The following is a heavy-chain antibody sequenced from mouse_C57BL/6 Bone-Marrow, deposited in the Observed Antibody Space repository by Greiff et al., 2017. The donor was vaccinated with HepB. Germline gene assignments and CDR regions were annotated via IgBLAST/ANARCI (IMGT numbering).Heavy chain of an antibody. CDR3: ARHTPYYGYDVVFDY. Sequence: ESGGGLVKPGGSLKLSCAASGFTFSSYTMSWVRQTPEKRLEWVATISGGGGNTYYPDSVKGRFTISRDNAKNTLYLQMSSLRSEDTALYYCARHTPYYGYDVVFDYWGQGTTLTVSS. D-gene: IGHD2-9*01. CDR2: ISGGGGNT. J-gene: IGHJ2*01. V-gene: IGHV5-9*01. CDR1: GFTFSSYT.